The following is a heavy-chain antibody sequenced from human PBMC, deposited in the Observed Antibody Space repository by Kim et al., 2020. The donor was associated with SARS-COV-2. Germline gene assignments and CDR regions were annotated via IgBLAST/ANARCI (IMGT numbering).Heavy chain of an antibody. D-gene: IGHD5-18*01. CDR1: GFTFSDYY. CDR2: ISSSSSYT. CDR3: ARRGYSYGYHIDY. V-gene: IGHV3-11*06. Sequence: GGSLRLSCAASGFTFSDYYMSWIRQAPGKGLEWVSYISSSSSYTNYADSVKGRFTISRDNAKNSLYLQMNSLRAEDTAVYYCARRGYSYGYHIDYWGQGTLVTVSS. J-gene: IGHJ4*02.